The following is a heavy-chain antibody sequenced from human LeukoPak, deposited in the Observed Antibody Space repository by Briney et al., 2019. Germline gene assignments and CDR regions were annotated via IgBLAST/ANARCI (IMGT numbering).Heavy chain of an antibody. CDR3: ARDPGDSSGYLSQSDY. J-gene: IGHJ4*02. CDR1: GYTFTGYY. Sequence: GASVKVSCKTSGYTFTGYYMHWVRQAPGQGLEWMGWINANSGDTNYAQKFQGRVTMTRDTSISTAYMELSRLISDDTAVYYCARDPGDSSGYLSQSDYWGQGTLVTVSS. D-gene: IGHD3-22*01. CDR2: INANSGDT. V-gene: IGHV1-2*02.